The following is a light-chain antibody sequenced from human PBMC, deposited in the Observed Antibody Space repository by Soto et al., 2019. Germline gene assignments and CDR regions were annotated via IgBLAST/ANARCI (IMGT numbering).Light chain of an antibody. J-gene: IGLJ1*01. CDR1: NSEIGGYKY. CDR2: DVS. V-gene: IGLV2-14*01. Sequence: QSVLTQPASVSGSPGQSITISCTGTNSEIGGYKYVSWYRQHPGRAPKLMIYDVSNRPSGVFNRFSGSKSGNTASLTISGLQAEDEADYYCSSYTRSSTYVFGTGTKVTVL. CDR3: SSYTRSSTYV.